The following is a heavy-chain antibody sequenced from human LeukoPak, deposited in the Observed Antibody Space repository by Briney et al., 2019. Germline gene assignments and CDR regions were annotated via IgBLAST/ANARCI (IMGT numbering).Heavy chain of an antibody. Sequence: GGSLRLSCAASGFTFSSYAMSWVRQAPGKGLEWVSAISGSGGSTYYADSVRGRFTISRDNSKNTLYLQMHSLRPEDTATYYCAKFAGALIGYWYFDVWGRGTLVTVSS. CDR1: GFTFSSYA. V-gene: IGHV3-23*01. CDR3: AKFAGALIGYWYFDV. D-gene: IGHD4-17*01. J-gene: IGHJ2*01. CDR2: ISGSGGST.